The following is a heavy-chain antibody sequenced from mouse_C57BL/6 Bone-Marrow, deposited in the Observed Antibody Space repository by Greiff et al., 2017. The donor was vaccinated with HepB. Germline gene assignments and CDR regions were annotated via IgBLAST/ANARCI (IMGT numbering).Heavy chain of an antibody. J-gene: IGHJ2*01. CDR2: IYPRSGNT. V-gene: IGHV1-81*01. CDR1: GYTFTSYG. D-gene: IGHD1-1*01. Sequence: QVQLQQSGAELARPGASVKLSCKASGYTFTSYGISWVKQRTGQGLEWIGEIYPRSGNTYYNEKFKGKATLTADKSSSTAYMEIRSLTSEDSAVYFWAREGGSAYGSVFDYWGQGTTLTVSS. CDR3: AREGGSAYGSVFDY.